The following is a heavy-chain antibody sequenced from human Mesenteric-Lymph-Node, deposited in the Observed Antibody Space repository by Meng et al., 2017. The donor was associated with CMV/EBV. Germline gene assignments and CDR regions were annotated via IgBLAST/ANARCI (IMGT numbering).Heavy chain of an antibody. V-gene: IGHV1-2*02. CDR2: INPNSGGT. CDR3: ARANSSSWLYYYYYYGMDV. D-gene: IGHD6-13*01. CDR1: GYTFTGYY. J-gene: IGHJ6*02. Sequence: ASVKVSCKASGYTFTGYYMHWVRQAPGQGLEWMGWINPNSGGTNYAQKLQGRVTMTTDTSTSTAYMELRSLRSDDTAVYYCARANSSSWLYYYYYYGMDVWGQGTTVTVSS.